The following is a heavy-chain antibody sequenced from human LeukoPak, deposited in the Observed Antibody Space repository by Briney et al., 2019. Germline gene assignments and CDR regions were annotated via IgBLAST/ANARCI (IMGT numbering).Heavy chain of an antibody. CDR1: GGSISSSSYY. J-gene: IGHJ4*02. CDR3: ARDSGSSWSGFDY. Sequence: PSETLSLTCTVSGGSISSSSYYWGWIRQPPGKGLEWIGSIYYSGSTYYNPSLKSRVTISVDTSKNQFSLKLSSVTAADTAVYYCARDSGSSWSGFDYWGQGTLVTVSS. CDR2: IYYSGST. V-gene: IGHV4-39*07. D-gene: IGHD6-13*01.